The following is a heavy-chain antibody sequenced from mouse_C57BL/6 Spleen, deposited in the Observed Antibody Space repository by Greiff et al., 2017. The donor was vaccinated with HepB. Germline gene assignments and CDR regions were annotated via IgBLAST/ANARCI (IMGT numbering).Heavy chain of an antibody. CDR1: GFSFTSYG. Sequence: VHLVESGPGLVQPSQSLSITCTVSGFSFTSYGVHWVRQSPGKGLEWLGVIWSGGSTDYNAAFISRLSISKDNSKSQVFFKMNSLQADDTAIYYCARPGSSYGDWYFDVWGTGTTVTVSS. CDR3: ARPGSSYGDWYFDV. J-gene: IGHJ1*03. D-gene: IGHD1-1*01. CDR2: IWSGGST. V-gene: IGHV2-2*01.